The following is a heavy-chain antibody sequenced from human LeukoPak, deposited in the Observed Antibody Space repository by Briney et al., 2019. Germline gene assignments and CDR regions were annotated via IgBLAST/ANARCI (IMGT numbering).Heavy chain of an antibody. CDR2: IYTSGST. CDR1: GGFISTYY. D-gene: IGHD5-24*01. Sequence: SETLSLTCTVSGGFISTYYWSWIRQPAGRGLEWIGRIYTSGSTNYNPSLKSRVTMSVDTSKNQFSLKLSSVTAADTAVYYCAREEEQMARGLDPWGQGALVTVSS. V-gene: IGHV4-4*07. CDR3: AREEEQMARGLDP. J-gene: IGHJ5*02.